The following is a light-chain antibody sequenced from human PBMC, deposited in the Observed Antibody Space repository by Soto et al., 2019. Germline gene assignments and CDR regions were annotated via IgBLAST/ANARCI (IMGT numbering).Light chain of an antibody. CDR1: SSDVGGYNY. CDR3: SSYTSSSTPLV. J-gene: IGLJ3*02. Sequence: ALTQPASVSGSPGQSITISCTGTSSDVGGYNYVSWYQQHPGKAPKLMIYDVSNRPSGVSNRFSGSKSGNTASLTISGLQAEDEADYYCSSYTSSSTPLVFGGGTKVTVL. V-gene: IGLV2-14*01. CDR2: DVS.